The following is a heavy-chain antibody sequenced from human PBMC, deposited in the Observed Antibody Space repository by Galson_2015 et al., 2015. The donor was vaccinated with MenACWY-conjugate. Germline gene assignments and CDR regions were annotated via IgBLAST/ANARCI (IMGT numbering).Heavy chain of an antibody. CDR1: GFDFDDYA. V-gene: IGHV3-23*01. Sequence: SLRLSCAASGFDFDDYAMSWVRQAQGKGLQWVAGVGLGGGRSNYTDPVGGRFTISRDNSKNTLDLQMDSLRVEDTAVYYCAKVIYGARYYFEHWGQGSLVIVTS. J-gene: IGHJ4*02. CDR2: VGLGGGRS. D-gene: IGHD3/OR15-3a*01. CDR3: AKVIYGARYYFEH.